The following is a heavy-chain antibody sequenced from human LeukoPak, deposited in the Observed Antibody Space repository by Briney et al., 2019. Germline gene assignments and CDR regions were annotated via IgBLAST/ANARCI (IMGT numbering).Heavy chain of an antibody. CDR3: ARDRDGSGSYPLYYFDY. CDR2: ITGSGGFT. V-gene: IGHV3-23*01. J-gene: IGHJ4*02. Sequence: GGSLRLSCAASGFPFSTYAMNRVRQAPGKGLEWVPVITGSGGFTQYADSVKGRFTISRDNSKNTVYLQMNSLRVEDTAVYYCARDRDGSGSYPLYYFDYWGQGTLVTVSS. D-gene: IGHD3-10*01. CDR1: GFPFSTYA.